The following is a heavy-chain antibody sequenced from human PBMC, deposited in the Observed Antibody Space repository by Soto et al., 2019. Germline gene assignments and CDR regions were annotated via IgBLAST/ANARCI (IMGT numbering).Heavy chain of an antibody. D-gene: IGHD2-2*01. Sequence: QVQLVESGGGVVQPGRSLRLSCAASGFSFSRNGMHWVRQAPGKGLEWVAVIWYNGNNRYYAESVKGRFTISRDNSKDTLYLEMSGLRVEDTAVYYCARDPAPAARFFYHMVVWGKGTMVTVSS. CDR1: GFSFSRNG. CDR2: IWYNGNNR. V-gene: IGHV3-33*01. J-gene: IGHJ6*03. CDR3: ARDPAPAARFFYHMVV.